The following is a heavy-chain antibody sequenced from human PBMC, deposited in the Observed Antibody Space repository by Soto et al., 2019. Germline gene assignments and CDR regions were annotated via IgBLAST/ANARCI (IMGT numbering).Heavy chain of an antibody. J-gene: IGHJ5*02. CDR2: IDYSGST. CDR1: GGSFSGYY. D-gene: IGHD2-15*01. CDR3: TRGVREYCSGGSCYIDP. V-gene: IGHV4-34*01. Sequence: SETLSLTCAIYGGSFSGYYWSWIRQPPGKGLEWIGEIDYSGSTNYNPSLKSRVTISADTSKNQFSLKLSSVTAADTAVYYCTRGVREYCSGGSCYIDPWGLGTLVTVSS.